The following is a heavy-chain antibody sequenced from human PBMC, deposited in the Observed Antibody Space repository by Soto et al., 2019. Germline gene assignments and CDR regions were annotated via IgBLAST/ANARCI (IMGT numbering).Heavy chain of an antibody. J-gene: IGHJ4*02. CDR2: IRTHNGNA. D-gene: IGHD6-13*01. V-gene: IGHV1-18*04. CDR3: ARVTGFSSTSPDY. CDR1: GFTFRIYA. Sequence: QVQLMQSGGEVKKPGASVKVSCKASGFTFRIYAIAWVRQAPGQGLEWMGWIRTHNGNANYAHNFQDRITMTADTSTNTAYLELRNLRTDDTAVYYCARVTGFSSTSPDYWGQRTLVSVS.